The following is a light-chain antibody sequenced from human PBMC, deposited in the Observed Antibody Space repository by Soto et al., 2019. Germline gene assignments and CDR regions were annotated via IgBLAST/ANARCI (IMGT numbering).Light chain of an antibody. V-gene: IGKV3D-15*01. Sequence: EIVLTQSPATLSVSPGERVTLSCRASQSVSNKLAWYQQKPGQAPRLLISDTSTRATGIPARFRGSGSGTEFPLTVSSLQSEDFALYFCHQYDHWPLTFGGGTKV. CDR1: QSVSNK. CDR2: DTS. CDR3: HQYDHWPLT. J-gene: IGKJ4*02.